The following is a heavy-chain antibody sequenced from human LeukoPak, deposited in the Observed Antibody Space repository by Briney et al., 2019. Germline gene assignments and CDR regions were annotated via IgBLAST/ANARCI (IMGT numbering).Heavy chain of an antibody. CDR3: ARVGGTTLYYYYGMDV. CDR2: IDYSGTT. Sequence: PSETLSLTCTVSGGSISSGGYYWSWIRQHPGKGLELIGYIDYSGTTYYNPSLKSRLTMSVDTSKNQFSLKLTSVTAADTAMYYCARVGGTTLYYYYGMDVWGQGTTVTVSS. CDR1: GGSISSGGYY. J-gene: IGHJ6*02. V-gene: IGHV4-31*03. D-gene: IGHD1-7*01.